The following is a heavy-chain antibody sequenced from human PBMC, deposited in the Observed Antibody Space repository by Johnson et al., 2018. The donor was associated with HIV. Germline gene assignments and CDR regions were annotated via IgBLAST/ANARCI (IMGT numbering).Heavy chain of an antibody. J-gene: IGHJ3*02. V-gene: IGHV3-30-3*01. D-gene: IGHD2/OR15-2a*01. CDR2: ISYDGSNK. CDR3: ARDFVGNSRVAFYI. CDR1: GFTFSSYA. Sequence: QVQLVESGGGVVQPGRSLRLSCAASGFTFSSYAMHWVRQAPGKGLEWVAVISYDGSNKYYADSVKGRFTISRDNSKNTLYLQMNSLRAEDTAVYYCARDFVGNSRVAFYIWGQGTMVTVSS.